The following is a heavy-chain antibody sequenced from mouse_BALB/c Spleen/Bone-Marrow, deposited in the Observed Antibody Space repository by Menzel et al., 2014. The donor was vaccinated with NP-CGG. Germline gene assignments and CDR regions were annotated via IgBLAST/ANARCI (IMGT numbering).Heavy chain of an antibody. CDR3: ARGSYYEGAMDY. J-gene: IGHJ4*01. CDR2: IWAGGSI. Sequence: VKLVELGPGLVAPSQSLSITCTVSGFSLTSYGVHWVRQPPGKVLEWLGVIWAGGSINYNSALMSRLNISKDNSKSQVFLKMNSLQTDDTAMYYCARGSYYEGAMDYWGQGTSVTVSS. D-gene: IGHD1-1*01. V-gene: IGHV2-9*02. CDR1: GFSLTSYG.